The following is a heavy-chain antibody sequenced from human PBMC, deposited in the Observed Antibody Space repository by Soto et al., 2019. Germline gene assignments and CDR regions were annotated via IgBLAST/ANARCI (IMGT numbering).Heavy chain of an antibody. CDR2: INPNGGST. D-gene: IGHD4-4*01. CDR3: ATAKRGTVSLLAD. J-gene: IGHJ4*02. Sequence: ASVKVSCKASGYTFTSYYMHWVRQAPGQGLEWMGLINPNGGSTSYAQKFQGRVTLTRDTSPTTVYMELSTLRSEDTAVYYCATAKRGTVSLLADWGQGTLVTVSS. CDR1: GYTFTSYY. V-gene: IGHV1-46*01.